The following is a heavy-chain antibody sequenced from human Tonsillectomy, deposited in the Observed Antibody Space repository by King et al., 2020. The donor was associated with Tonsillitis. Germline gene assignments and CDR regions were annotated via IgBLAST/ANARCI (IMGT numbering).Heavy chain of an antibody. CDR1: GGSISSGDHF. D-gene: IGHD1-26*01. CDR2: MYSSGTI. V-gene: IGHV4-39*01. Sequence: QLQESGPAVVKPSETLSLTCTVSGGSISSGDHFWAWIRQPPGKGLEWIGYMYSSGTIFYNPSLTSRITISGGTSANRFSLKLTSVTAADTAVYFCARYASGSFDYWGQGALVTVSS. CDR3: ARYASGSFDY. J-gene: IGHJ4*02.